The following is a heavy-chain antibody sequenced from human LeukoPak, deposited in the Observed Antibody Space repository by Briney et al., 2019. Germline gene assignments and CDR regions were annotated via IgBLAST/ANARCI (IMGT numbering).Heavy chain of an antibody. CDR1: GDSVSSNSAA. CDR3: ARGEAEYSGYETVYYYYGMDV. V-gene: IGHV6-1*01. J-gene: IGHJ6*02. D-gene: IGHD5-12*01. Sequence: SQTLSLTCAISGDSVSSNSAAWNWIRQSPSRGLEWLGRTYYRSKWYNDYAVSVKSRITINPDTSKNQFSLQLNSVTPEDTAVYYCARGEAEYSGYETVYYYYGMDVWGQGTTVTVSS. CDR2: TYYRSKWYN.